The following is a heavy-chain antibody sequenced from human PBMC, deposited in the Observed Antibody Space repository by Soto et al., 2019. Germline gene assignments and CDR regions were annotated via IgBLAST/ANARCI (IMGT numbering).Heavy chain of an antibody. J-gene: IGHJ4*02. Sequence: QVQLVQSGAAVKKPGASVKVSCKASGYTFTSYGISWVRQAPGQGLEGMGWISAYNGNINYAQKLQGRVTMTTATSTSKAYMELKSQRSDDTAVYSGARFGTMTVWGPGTLGTVSS. CDR3: ARFGTMTV. V-gene: IGHV1-18*01. CDR2: ISAYNGNI. CDR1: GYTFTSYG. D-gene: IGHD4-17*01.